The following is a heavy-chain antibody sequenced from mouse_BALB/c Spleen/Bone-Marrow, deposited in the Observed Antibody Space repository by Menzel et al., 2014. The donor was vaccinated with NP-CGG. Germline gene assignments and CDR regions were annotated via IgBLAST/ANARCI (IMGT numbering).Heavy chain of an antibody. V-gene: IGHV1-66*01. D-gene: IGHD2-1*01. CDR1: GYSFTSYY. CDR3: TRRGNWGYAMDY. Sequence: QVQLQQSGPELVKPGASVKISCEASGYSFTSYYIHWAKQRPGQGLEWIGWIFPGSGNIKYNEKFKGEATLTADTSSSPAYMRLSSLTSEDSSVYFCTRRGNWGYAMDYGGQGTSVTVSS. CDR2: IFPGSGNI. J-gene: IGHJ4*01.